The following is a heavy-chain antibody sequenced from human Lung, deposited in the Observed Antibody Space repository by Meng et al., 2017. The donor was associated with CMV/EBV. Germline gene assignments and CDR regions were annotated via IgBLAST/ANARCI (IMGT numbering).Heavy chain of an antibody. D-gene: IGHD3-10*02. J-gene: IGHJ4*02. CDR1: FKNYG. CDR2: ISAYSGNT. V-gene: IGHV1-18*04. Sequence: FKNYGLIWVRQAPGKGLEWVGGISAYSGNTNDAQKIQDRVTMTTHTSSNTAYMELRSLRSDDTAIYYCARVVVHYYARGDNADYSDYWGQGTLVTVSS. CDR3: ARVVVHYYARGDNADYSDY.